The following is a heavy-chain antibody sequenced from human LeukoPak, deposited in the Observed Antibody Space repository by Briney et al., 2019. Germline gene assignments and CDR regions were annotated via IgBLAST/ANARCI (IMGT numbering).Heavy chain of an antibody. Sequence: ASVKVSCKASGYTFTGYYMHWVRQAPGQGLEWMGWINPNSGGTNYAQKFQGRVTMTRDTSISTAYMELSRLRSDDTAVYYCARGEYYDILTGYPEGYNWFDPWGQGTLVTVSS. D-gene: IGHD3-9*01. CDR2: INPNSGGT. CDR1: GYTFTGYY. J-gene: IGHJ5*02. V-gene: IGHV1-2*02. CDR3: ARGEYYDILTGYPEGYNWFDP.